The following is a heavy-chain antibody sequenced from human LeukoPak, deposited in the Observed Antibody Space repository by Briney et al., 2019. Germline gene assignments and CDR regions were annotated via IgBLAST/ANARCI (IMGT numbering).Heavy chain of an antibody. Sequence: ASVKVSCKASGYTFTGYYMHWVRQAPGQGLEWMGWINPNSGGTNYAQKFQGRVTMTRDTSISTAYMELSRLRSDDTAVYYCARDLRPALIAAAGIYYYYGMDVWGQGTTVTVSS. CDR1: GYTFTGYY. D-gene: IGHD6-13*01. J-gene: IGHJ6*02. CDR3: ARDLRPALIAAAGIYYYYGMDV. CDR2: INPNSGGT. V-gene: IGHV1-2*02.